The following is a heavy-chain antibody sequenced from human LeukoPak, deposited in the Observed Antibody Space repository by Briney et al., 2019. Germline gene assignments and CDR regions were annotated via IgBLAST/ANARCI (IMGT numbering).Heavy chain of an antibody. Sequence: SETLSLTCTVSGVSISSSYSYWGWIRQSPGTGLEWIGTIHHSESTDYNPSLKSRVTISLHPSKNQFSLKLSSVTAADTAVYYCARGFRGDNFDYWGQGTLVTVSS. J-gene: IGHJ4*02. V-gene: IGHV4-39*07. CDR1: GVSISSSYSY. D-gene: IGHD7-27*01. CDR3: ARGFRGDNFDY. CDR2: IHHSEST.